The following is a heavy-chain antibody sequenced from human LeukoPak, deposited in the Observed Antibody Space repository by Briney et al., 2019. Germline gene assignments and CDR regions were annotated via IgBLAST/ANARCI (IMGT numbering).Heavy chain of an antibody. V-gene: IGHV4-34*01. Sequence: SETLFLTCAVYGGSFSGYYWSWIRQPPGKGLEWIGEINHSGSTNYNPSLKSRVTISVDTSKNQFSLKLSSVTAADTAVYYCARESGPTYYYDSSGYYIDYWGQGTLVTVSS. CDR3: ARESGPTYYYDSSGYYIDY. J-gene: IGHJ4*02. CDR1: GGSFSGYY. D-gene: IGHD3-22*01. CDR2: INHSGST.